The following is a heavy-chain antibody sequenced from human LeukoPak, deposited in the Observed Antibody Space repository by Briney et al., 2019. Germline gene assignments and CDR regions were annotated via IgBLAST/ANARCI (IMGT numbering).Heavy chain of an antibody. CDR1: GFTFSSYW. V-gene: IGHV3-74*01. Sequence: GGSLRLSCAASGFTFSSYWMHWVRQAPGKGLVWVSRINSDGSSTSYADSVKGRFTISRDNAKNSLYLQMNSLRAEDTAVYYCARDSGIAAAGDAFDIWGQGTMVTVSS. CDR2: INSDGSST. CDR3: ARDSGIAAAGDAFDI. J-gene: IGHJ3*02. D-gene: IGHD6-13*01.